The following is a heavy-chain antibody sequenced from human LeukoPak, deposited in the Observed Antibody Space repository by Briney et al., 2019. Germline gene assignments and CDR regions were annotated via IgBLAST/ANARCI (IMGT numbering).Heavy chain of an antibody. D-gene: IGHD5-24*01. J-gene: IGHJ4*02. V-gene: IGHV5-51*01. CDR1: GYSFTSYW. Sequence: GESLKISCKGSGYSFTSYWIAWVRQMPGKGLEWMGIIYPGDSEIRYSPSFQGRVTISADKSISTAYLQWSSLKASDTAMYYCARHRDGYNHDYWGQGTLVTVSS. CDR3: ARHRDGYNHDY. CDR2: IYPGDSEI.